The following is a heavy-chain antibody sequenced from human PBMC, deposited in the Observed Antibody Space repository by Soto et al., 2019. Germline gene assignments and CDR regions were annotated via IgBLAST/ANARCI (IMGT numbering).Heavy chain of an antibody. CDR3: ASLGIGWEFPFDH. V-gene: IGHV4-61*08. J-gene: IGHJ4*02. D-gene: IGHD1-26*01. CDR1: GVSVSNDAYY. Sequence: QVQLQESGPGLMKPSETLSLTCTVSGVSVSNDAYYWSWIRQPPGKGLEWIGYIYHSGSTYYNPDLKSRVIISVDMSENQFSLRLNSVTAADTAVYYCASLGIGWEFPFDHWGQGTLVNVSS. CDR2: IYHSGST.